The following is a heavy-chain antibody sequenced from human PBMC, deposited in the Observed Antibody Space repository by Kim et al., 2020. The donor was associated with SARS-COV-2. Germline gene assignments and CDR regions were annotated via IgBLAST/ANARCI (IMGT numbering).Heavy chain of an antibody. J-gene: IGHJ4*02. V-gene: IGHV4-30-2*04. CDR3: ARLIARSPEGGYFDY. Sequence: PSLKSRVSISVDTSKNQFSLKLSSVTAADTAVYYCARLIARSPEGGYFDYWGQGTLVTVSS. D-gene: IGHD3-22*01.